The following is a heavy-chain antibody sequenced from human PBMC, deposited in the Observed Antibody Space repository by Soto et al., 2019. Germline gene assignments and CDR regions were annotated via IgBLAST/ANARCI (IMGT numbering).Heavy chain of an antibody. Sequence: EVQLLESGGGLVQPGGSLRLSCAASGFTFSSYAMSWVRQAPGKGLEWVSAISGSGGSTYYADSVKGRFTISRDNSKNTLYLQMNSLRAEDTAVYYCAKDQGNTVTNPYPYGMDVWGQGTTVTVSS. CDR2: ISGSGGST. CDR3: AKDQGNTVTNPYPYGMDV. D-gene: IGHD4-17*01. CDR1: GFTFSSYA. J-gene: IGHJ6*02. V-gene: IGHV3-23*01.